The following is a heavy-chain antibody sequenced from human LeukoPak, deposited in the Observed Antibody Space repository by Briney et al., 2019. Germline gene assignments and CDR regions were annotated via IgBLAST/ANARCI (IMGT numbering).Heavy chain of an antibody. CDR1: GYSFTSYW. CDR2: IYPGDSDT. D-gene: IGHD6-19*01. Sequence: GESLKISCKGSGYSFTSYWIGWVRQMPGKGLEWMGIIYPGDSDTRYSPSFQGQVTISADKSISAAYLQWSSLKASDTAMYYCARSGIAVAGPRGFAYWGQGTLVTVSS. V-gene: IGHV5-51*01. CDR3: ARSGIAVAGPRGFAY. J-gene: IGHJ4*02.